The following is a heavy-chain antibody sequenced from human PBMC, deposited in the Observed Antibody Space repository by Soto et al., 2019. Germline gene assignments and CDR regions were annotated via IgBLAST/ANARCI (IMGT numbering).Heavy chain of an antibody. V-gene: IGHV3-73*01. D-gene: IGHD1-1*01. CDR2: VGSKSHNYAT. CDR3: MPEPTYHMDV. Sequence: GGSLRLSCAASGLTFSGSAMHWVRQASGKGLEWVGRVGSKSHNYATTYAASVEGRFTISKDDSKDTAYLQMNSLKNEDTAVYYCMPEPTYHMDVWGKGTTVTISS. CDR1: GLTFSGSA. J-gene: IGHJ6*03.